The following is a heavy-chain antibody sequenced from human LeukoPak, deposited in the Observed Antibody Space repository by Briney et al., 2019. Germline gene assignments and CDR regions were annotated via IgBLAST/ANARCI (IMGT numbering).Heavy chain of an antibody. CDR3: ARDFMAPNDAFDI. CDR1: GYTFTSYY. V-gene: IGHV1-46*01. D-gene: IGHD3-10*01. CDR2: INPSGGST. Sequence: ASVKVSCKASGYTFTSYYMHWVRQAPGQGLEWMGIINPSGGSTSYAQKFQGRVTMARDTSTSTVYMELSSLRSEDTAVYYCARDFMAPNDAFDIWGQGTMDTVSS. J-gene: IGHJ3*02.